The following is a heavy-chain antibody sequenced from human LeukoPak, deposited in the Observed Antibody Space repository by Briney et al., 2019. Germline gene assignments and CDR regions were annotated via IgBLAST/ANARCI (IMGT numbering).Heavy chain of an antibody. D-gene: IGHD1-7*01. CDR2: IYPGDSDT. J-gene: IGHJ5*02. CDR3: ARRTSGLRYDT. V-gene: IGHV5-51*01. Sequence: LGESLKISCKGSGYRFNNYWSGWVRQMPGKGLEWMGIIYPGDSDTRYSPSFEGQVTISADKSISTAYLQWSSLRTSDTAIYYCARRTSGLRYDTWSQGTLATVSS. CDR1: GYRFNNYW.